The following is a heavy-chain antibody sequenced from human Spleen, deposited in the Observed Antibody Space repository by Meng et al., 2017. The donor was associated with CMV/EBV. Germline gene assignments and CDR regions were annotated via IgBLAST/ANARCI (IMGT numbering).Heavy chain of an antibody. CDR2: TYYSGNT. V-gene: IGHV4-39*07. Sequence: ESLKISCTVSGGSIRSSNSYWGWIRQPPGKGLEWIGSTYYSGNTYYNPSLKTRVTISLDTSANKFSLRLTSVTAADTALYYCAREGSGLSFDYWGQGTLVTVSS. CDR3: AREGSGLSFDY. D-gene: IGHD6-25*01. J-gene: IGHJ4*02. CDR1: GGSIRSSNSY.